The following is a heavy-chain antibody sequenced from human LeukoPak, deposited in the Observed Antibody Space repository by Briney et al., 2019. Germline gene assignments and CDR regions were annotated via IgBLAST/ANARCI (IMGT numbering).Heavy chain of an antibody. Sequence: PSEALSLTCTVSGGSISSGSYYWSWIRQPAGKGLEWIGRIYTSGSTYYNPSLKSRVTISVDTSKNQFSLKLSSVTAADTAVYYCARHPSIAAVDYWGQGTLVTVSS. CDR2: IYTSGST. CDR3: ARHPSIAAVDY. CDR1: GGSISSGSYY. D-gene: IGHD6-13*01. V-gene: IGHV4-61*02. J-gene: IGHJ4*02.